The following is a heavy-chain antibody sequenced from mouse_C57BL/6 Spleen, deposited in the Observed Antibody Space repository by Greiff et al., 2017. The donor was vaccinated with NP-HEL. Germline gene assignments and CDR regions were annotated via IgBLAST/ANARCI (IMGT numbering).Heavy chain of an antibody. D-gene: IGHD1-1*01. Sequence: LVESGAELAKPGASVKLSCKASGYTFTSYWMHWVKQRPGQGLEWIGYINPSSGYTKYNQKFKDKATLTADKSSSTAYMQLSSLTYEDSAVYYCAREYYGSSPWFAYWGQGTLVTVSA. V-gene: IGHV1-7*01. J-gene: IGHJ3*01. CDR2: INPSSGYT. CDR3: AREYYGSSPWFAY. CDR1: GYTFTSYW.